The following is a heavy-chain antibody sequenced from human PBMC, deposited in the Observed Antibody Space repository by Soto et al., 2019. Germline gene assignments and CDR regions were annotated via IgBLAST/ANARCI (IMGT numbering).Heavy chain of an antibody. CDR1: GGTFSSYA. V-gene: IGHV1-69*13. D-gene: IGHD3-22*01. Sequence: SVKVSCKASGGTFSSYAISWVRQAPGQGLEWMGGIIPIFGTANYAQKFQGRVTITADESTSTAYMELSSLRSEGTAVYYCARLATMYYYDSSGYFRWFDPWGQGTLVTVSS. CDR2: IIPIFGTA. J-gene: IGHJ5*02. CDR3: ARLATMYYYDSSGYFRWFDP.